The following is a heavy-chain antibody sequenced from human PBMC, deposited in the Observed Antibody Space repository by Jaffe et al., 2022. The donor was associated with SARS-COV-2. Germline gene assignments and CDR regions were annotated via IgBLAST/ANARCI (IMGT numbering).Heavy chain of an antibody. CDR1: GFIFSDYY. V-gene: IGHV3-11*01. CDR3: ARWRFGAAAGIDY. Sequence: QVQLVESGGGLVKPGGSLRLSCAASGFIFSDYYMSWIRQAPGKGLEWVSYISSSGSKIYYGDSVKGRFTISRDNAKNSVYLQMNSLRADDTAVYYCARWRFGAAAGIDYWGQGTLVTVSS. CDR2: ISSSGSKI. J-gene: IGHJ4*02. D-gene: IGHD6-13*01.